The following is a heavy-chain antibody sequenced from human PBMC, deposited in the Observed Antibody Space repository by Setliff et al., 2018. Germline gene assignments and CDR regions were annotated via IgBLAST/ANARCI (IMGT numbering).Heavy chain of an antibody. D-gene: IGHD2-21*01. CDR1: GFSFTSFG. Sequence: ASVKVSCKTSGFSFTSFGFSWVRQAPGQGLGWMGSISGYTGGTNYAQKFQARVTMTADTSTKTVYMELRSPTSDDTAVYYCTRSRAPSVVLAADFDFWGQGTPVTVS. CDR3: TRSRAPSVVLAADFDF. CDR2: ISGYTGGT. V-gene: IGHV1-18*01. J-gene: IGHJ4*02.